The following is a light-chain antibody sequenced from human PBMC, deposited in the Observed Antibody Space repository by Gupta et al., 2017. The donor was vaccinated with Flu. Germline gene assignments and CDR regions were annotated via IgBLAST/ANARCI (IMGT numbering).Light chain of an antibody. CDR3: HQRSNWPYT. J-gene: IGKJ2*01. CDR2: HAS. V-gene: IGKV3-11*01. Sequence: EIVLTQSPVTLSLSPGERATLSCRASQSVSSNLAWYQQKPGRSPRLLMFHASKRATGIPARFSGSGSGTDFTLTISSLEPEDFAVYFCHQRSNWPYTFGQGTKLEIK. CDR1: QSVSSN.